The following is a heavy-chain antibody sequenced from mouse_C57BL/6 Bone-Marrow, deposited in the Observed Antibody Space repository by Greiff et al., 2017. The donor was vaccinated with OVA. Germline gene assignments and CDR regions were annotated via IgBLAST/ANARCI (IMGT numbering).Heavy chain of an antibody. Sequence: VQGVESGAELARPGASVKLSCKASGYTFPSYGISWVKQRPGQGLAWIGEIYPSSGNTYYNEKFQGTATLTADKSYSTAYMELRRLTSEDTSVYFSASGGCAYWGQGTRVTVSA. J-gene: IGHJ3*01. CDR1: GYTFPSYG. CDR2: IYPSSGNT. CDR3: ASGGCAY. V-gene: IGHV1-81*01.